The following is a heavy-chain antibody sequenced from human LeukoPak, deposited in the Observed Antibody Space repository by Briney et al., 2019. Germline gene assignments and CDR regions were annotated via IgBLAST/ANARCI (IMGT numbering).Heavy chain of an antibody. V-gene: IGHV3-23*01. J-gene: IGHJ4*02. Sequence: GGSLRLSCAASGFTFSSYAMNWVRQAPGKGLEWVSSISGSGGNTYYADSVKGRFTISRDNSKNTLYLQMNRLRAEDKAVYYFAPKVVGSTPFDYWGQGSLVTVSS. CDR3: APKVVGSTPFDY. CDR2: ISGSGGNT. CDR1: GFTFSSYA. D-gene: IGHD2-15*01.